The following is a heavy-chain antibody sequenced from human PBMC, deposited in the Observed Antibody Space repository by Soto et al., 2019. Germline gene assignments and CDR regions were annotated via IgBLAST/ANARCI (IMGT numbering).Heavy chain of an antibody. CDR2: IYYSGST. J-gene: IGHJ4*02. CDR3: AATLGYCSSTSCFSFDY. V-gene: IGHV4-59*08. D-gene: IGHD2-2*01. Sequence: SETLSLTCTVSGGSIGSYYWSWIRQPPGKGLEWIGYIYYSGSTNYSPSLKSRVTISVDTSKNQFSLKLSSVTAADTAVYYCAATLGYCSSTSCFSFDYWGQGTLDTVSS. CDR1: GGSIGSYY.